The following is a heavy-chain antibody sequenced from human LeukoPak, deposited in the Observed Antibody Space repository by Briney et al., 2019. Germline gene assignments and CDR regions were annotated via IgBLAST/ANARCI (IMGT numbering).Heavy chain of an antibody. D-gene: IGHD5-18*01. J-gene: IGHJ4*02. Sequence: SETLSLTCTVSGGSISSYYWSWIRQPAGKGLEWIGRIYTSGSTNYNPSLKSRVTISVDTSKNQFSLKLSSVTAADTTVYYCARAPAARYTAMVIDYWGQGTLVTVSS. CDR1: GGSISSYY. CDR2: IYTSGST. V-gene: IGHV4-4*07. CDR3: ARAPAARYTAMVIDY.